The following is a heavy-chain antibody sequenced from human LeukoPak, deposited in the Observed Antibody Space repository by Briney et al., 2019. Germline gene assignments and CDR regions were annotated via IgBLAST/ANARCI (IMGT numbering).Heavy chain of an antibody. V-gene: IGHV3-7*01. CDR2: INQDGSER. CDR3: ARDTEPYCGGDCYLDY. Sequence: GGSLRLSCAASGYTFSSYWMSWVRQAPGKGLEWVANINQDGSERYYLDSVKGRFNICRDNARNSLCLHMNSLRDEDTAVYFCARDTEPYCGGDCYLDYWGQGTLVTVSA. D-gene: IGHD2-21*02. CDR1: GYTFSSYW. J-gene: IGHJ4*02.